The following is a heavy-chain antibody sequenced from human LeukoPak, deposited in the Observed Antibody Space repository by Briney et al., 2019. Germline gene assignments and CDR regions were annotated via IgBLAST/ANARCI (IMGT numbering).Heavy chain of an antibody. D-gene: IGHD1-26*01. J-gene: IGHJ3*02. Sequence: SETLSLTCTVSGGSISSYYWSRIRQPPGKGLEWIGYIYYSGSTYYNPSLKSRVTISVDTSKNQFSLKLSSVTAADTAVYYCARVVGGYDAFDIWGQGTMVTVSS. V-gene: IGHV4-30-4*08. CDR1: GGSISSYY. CDR3: ARVVGGYDAFDI. CDR2: IYYSGST.